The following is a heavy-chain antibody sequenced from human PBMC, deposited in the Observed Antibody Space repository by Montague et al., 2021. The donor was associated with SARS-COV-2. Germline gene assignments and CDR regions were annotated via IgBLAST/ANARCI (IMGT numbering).Heavy chain of an antibody. V-gene: IGHV3-21*04. J-gene: IGHJ3*02. Sequence: SLSLSFSASGFTFSSRSMMWVRQAPGKGLKWVSSISSSSSYIYYADSVKGRFTISRDKSKNTLYLQMNSLRAEDTAVYYCAKDRQLVGDDAFDIWGQGTMVTVSS. CDR3: AKDRQLVGDDAFDI. D-gene: IGHD6-13*01. CDR2: ISSSSSYI. CDR1: GFTFSSRS.